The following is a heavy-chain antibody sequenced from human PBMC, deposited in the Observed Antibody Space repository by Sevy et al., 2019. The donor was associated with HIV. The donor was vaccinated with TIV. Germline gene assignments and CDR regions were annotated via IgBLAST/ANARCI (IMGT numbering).Heavy chain of an antibody. D-gene: IGHD2-15*01. CDR3: AGGRVYCSGGSCYEGGFDY. CDR1: GFTFSSYA. CDR2: ISYDGSNK. Sequence: GGSLRLSCAASGFTFSSYAMHWVRQAPGKGLEWVAVISYDGSNKYYADSVKGRFTISRDNSKNTLYLQMTSLRAEDRVVYYCAGGRVYCSGGSCYEGGFDYWGQGTLVTVSS. J-gene: IGHJ4*02. V-gene: IGHV3-30-3*01.